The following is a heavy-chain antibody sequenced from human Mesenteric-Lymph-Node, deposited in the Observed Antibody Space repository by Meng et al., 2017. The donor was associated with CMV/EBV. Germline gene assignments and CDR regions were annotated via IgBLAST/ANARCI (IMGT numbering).Heavy chain of an antibody. V-gene: IGHV4-59*01. CDR2: MYYSGST. CDR1: GDSISGYY. J-gene: IGHJ2*01. D-gene: IGHD3-10*01. Sequence: SETLSLTCTVSGDSISGYYWSWIRQPPGKGLEWIGFMYYSGSTNYNPSLKSRVTISIDTSKNQFSLRLNSVTAADAAVFYCARSKTGTRWYFDLWGRGTLVTVSS. CDR3: ARSKTGTRWYFDL.